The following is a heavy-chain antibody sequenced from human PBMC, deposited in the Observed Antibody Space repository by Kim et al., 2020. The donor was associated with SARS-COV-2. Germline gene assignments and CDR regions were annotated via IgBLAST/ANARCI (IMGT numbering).Heavy chain of an antibody. Sequence: SETLSLTCTVSGGSISSSSYYWGWIRQPPGKGLEWIGSIYYSGSTYYNPSLKSRVTISVDTSKNQFSLKLSSVTAADTAVYYCAPQSIAAAGPFDYWGQG. J-gene: IGHJ4*02. CDR3: APQSIAAAGPFDY. D-gene: IGHD6-13*01. CDR1: GGSISSSSYY. V-gene: IGHV4-39*01. CDR2: IYYSGST.